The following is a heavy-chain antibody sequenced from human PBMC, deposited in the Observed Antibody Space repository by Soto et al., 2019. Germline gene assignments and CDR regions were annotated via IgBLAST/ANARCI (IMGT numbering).Heavy chain of an antibody. D-gene: IGHD6-19*01. CDR1: GGSLSSGSYY. Sequence: QLQLQESGPGLVKPSETLTLTCTVSGGSLSSGSYYWGWIRQPPGKGLEWIGSLPYSGNTYYNPSLKTRVTLSVDASKNEFSLKLSSVTAADTAVYYCARPFAAQTVAGFDSWGQGTLVTVSS. CDR3: ARPFAAQTVAGFDS. V-gene: IGHV4-39*01. CDR2: LPYSGNT. J-gene: IGHJ4*02.